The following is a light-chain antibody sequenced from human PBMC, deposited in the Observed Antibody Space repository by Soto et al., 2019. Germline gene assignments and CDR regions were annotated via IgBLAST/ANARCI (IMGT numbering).Light chain of an antibody. CDR3: QQVNSYPLT. CDR2: AAS. J-gene: IGKJ4*01. CDR1: QGISTF. Sequence: DIQLTQSPSFLSASIGDRVTITCRASQGISTFLAWYQQLPGKAPKLLIYAASTLQSGVPSRFSGSGSGTEFTLTISSLQTEDFATYYCQQVNSYPLTFGGGTKVDIK. V-gene: IGKV1-9*01.